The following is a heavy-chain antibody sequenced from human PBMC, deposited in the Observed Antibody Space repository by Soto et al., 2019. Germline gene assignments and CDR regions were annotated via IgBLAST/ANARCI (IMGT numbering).Heavy chain of an antibody. CDR3: ARPTYYDVWSGYQTGYYYYGMEV. V-gene: IGHV1-69*12. J-gene: IGHJ6*02. D-gene: IGHD3-3*01. CDR2: IIPIIGTA. CDR1: GGTFSSYG. Sequence: QVQLVQSGAEVKKPGSSVKVSCKASGGTFSSYGISWVRQAPGQGLEWMGGIIPIIGTANYAQKFQGRVTITADESTSTAYMELSSLRSEDTAVYYCARPTYYDVWSGYQTGYYYYGMEVWGQGTTVTVSS.